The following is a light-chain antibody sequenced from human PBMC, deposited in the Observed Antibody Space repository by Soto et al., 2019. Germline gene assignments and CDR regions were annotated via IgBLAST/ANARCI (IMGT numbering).Light chain of an antibody. CDR2: GAS. CDR3: QQYGSATPWT. Sequence: FVLTKTPGTLSLSPGERATLSCRASQSVSSSYLAWYQQKPGQAPRLLIYGASSRATGIPDRFSGSGSGTDFTLTISIREPEDVAVYYCQQYGSATPWTFGQGTKVDIK. CDR1: QSVSSSY. J-gene: IGKJ1*01. V-gene: IGKV3-20*01.